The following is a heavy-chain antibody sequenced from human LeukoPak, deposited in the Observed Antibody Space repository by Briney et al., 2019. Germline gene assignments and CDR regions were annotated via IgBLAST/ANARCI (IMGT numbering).Heavy chain of an antibody. D-gene: IGHD3-10*01. J-gene: IGHJ6*03. CDR2: INPNSGGT. CDR3: ARDWVGELNYYYYYYMDV. CDR1: GYTFTGYY. Sequence: EASVKVSCKASGYTFTGYYMHWVRQAPGQGLEWMGWINPNSGGTNYAQKFQGRVTMTRDTSISTAYMELSRLRSDDTAVYYCARDWVGELNYYYYYYMDVWGKGTTVTISS. V-gene: IGHV1-2*02.